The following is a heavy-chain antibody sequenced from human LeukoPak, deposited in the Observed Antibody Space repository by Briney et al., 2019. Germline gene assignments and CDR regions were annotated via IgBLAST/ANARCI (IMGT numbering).Heavy chain of an antibody. J-gene: IGHJ6*02. CDR3: ARGGAHGMDV. V-gene: IGHV3-11*01. CDR1: GFTFSDYY. Sequence: GGSLRLSCAASGFTFSDYYMTWVRQVPGKGLEWVSYISGVADVIYYGDSVKGRFTISRDNAKSSAYLQMNSLRDEDTAVYYCARGGAHGMDVWGQGTTVTVSS. D-gene: IGHD1-26*01. CDR2: ISGVADVI.